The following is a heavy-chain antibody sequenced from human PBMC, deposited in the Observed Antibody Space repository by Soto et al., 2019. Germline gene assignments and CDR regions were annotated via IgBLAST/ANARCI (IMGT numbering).Heavy chain of an antibody. CDR1: GGTFSGYY. Sequence: PSETHSLTCAVYGGTFSGYYGSWIRQPPGKGLEWIGEINHRGSTKYNPSLKSRVTISVDTSKNQFSLKLSSVTAADTAVYYCARGDDYWGQGDLVTVAS. CDR2: INHRGST. CDR3: ARGDDY. J-gene: IGHJ4*02. V-gene: IGHV4-34*01.